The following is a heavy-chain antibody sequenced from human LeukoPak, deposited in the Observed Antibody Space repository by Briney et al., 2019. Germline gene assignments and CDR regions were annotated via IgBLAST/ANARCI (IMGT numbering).Heavy chain of an antibody. CDR3: ARDFYQGGDYGGDYYYYYYMDV. Sequence: PGGSLRLSRAASGFTFSSCAMHWVRQAPGRGLEYVSAISSNGGSTYYANSVKGRFTISRDNSKNTLYLQMGSLRAEDMAVYYCARDFYQGGDYGGDYYYYYYMDVWGKGTTVTISS. CDR2: ISSNGGST. J-gene: IGHJ6*03. CDR1: GFTFSSCA. V-gene: IGHV3-64*01. D-gene: IGHD4-23*01.